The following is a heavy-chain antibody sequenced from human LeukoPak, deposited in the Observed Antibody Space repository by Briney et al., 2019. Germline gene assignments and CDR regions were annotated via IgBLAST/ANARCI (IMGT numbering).Heavy chain of an antibody. CDR2: ISSSSSTI. J-gene: IGHJ4*02. CDR3: ARVNGDYFSGEYYFDY. CDR1: GFTFSSYS. D-gene: IGHD4-17*01. V-gene: IGHV3-48*02. Sequence: GSLRLSCAASGFTFSSYSMNWVRQAPGKGLEWVSYISSSSSTIYYADSVKGRFTISRDNAKNSLYLQMNSLRDEDTAVYYCARVNGDYFSGEYYFDYWGQGTLVTVSS.